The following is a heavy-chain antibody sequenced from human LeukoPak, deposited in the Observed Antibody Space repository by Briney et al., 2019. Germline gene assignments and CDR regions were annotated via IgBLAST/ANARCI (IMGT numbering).Heavy chain of an antibody. Sequence: GGSLRLSCAASGFTFSDHWMSWVRQAPGKGLEWVANIKQDGSEKYYVDSVKGRFTISRDNGKNSLYLQMNSLRAEDTAVYYCARDAGYDSSGYSDYWGQGTLVTVSS. V-gene: IGHV3-7*01. D-gene: IGHD3-22*01. CDR3: ARDAGYDSSGYSDY. CDR2: IKQDGSEK. CDR1: GFTFSDHW. J-gene: IGHJ4*02.